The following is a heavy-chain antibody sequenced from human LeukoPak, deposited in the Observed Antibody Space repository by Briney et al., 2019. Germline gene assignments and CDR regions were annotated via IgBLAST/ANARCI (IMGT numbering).Heavy chain of an antibody. CDR1: GYTLTELS. CDR3: ATAPLHQPGNDAFDI. D-gene: IGHD4-11*01. J-gene: IGHJ3*02. Sequence: ASVKVSCKVSGYTLTELSMHWVRQAPGKGLEWMGGFDPEDGETIYAQKFQGRVTMTEDTSTDTAYMELSSLRSEDTAVYYCATAPLHQPGNDAFDIWGQGTMVTVSS. V-gene: IGHV1-24*01. CDR2: FDPEDGET.